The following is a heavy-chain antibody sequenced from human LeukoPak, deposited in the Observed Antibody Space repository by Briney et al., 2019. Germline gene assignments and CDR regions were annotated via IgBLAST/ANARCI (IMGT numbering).Heavy chain of an antibody. CDR3: ATNVVVTARGVTDY. Sequence: ASVKVSCKVSGYTLTELSMHWVRQAPGKGLEWMGGFDPEDGETIYAQKFQGRVTMTEDTSTDTTYMELSSLRSEDTAVYYCATNVVVTARGVTDYWGQGTLVTVSS. J-gene: IGHJ4*02. CDR1: GYTLTELS. V-gene: IGHV1-24*01. D-gene: IGHD2-21*02. CDR2: FDPEDGET.